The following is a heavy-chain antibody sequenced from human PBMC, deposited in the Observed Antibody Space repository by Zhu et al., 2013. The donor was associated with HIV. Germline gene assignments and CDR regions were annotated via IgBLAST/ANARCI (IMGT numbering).Heavy chain of an antibody. D-gene: IGHD5-12*01. CDR2: IYHSGTT. CDR1: GVSISSSHW. J-gene: IGHJ3*02. V-gene: IGHV4-4*02. Sequence: VQLQESGPGPVKPSETLSLTCAVSGVSISSSHWWSWVLQPPGKGLQWIGEIYHSGTTNYNPSLESRVTISMDKSKNHLSLILTSVTAADTAVYYCARDIGDGYPTPCAFDIWGQGTMVTVSS. CDR3: ARDIGDGYPTPCAFDI.